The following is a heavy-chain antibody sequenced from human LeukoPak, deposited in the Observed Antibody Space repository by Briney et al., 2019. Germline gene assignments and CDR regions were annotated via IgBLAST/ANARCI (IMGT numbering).Heavy chain of an antibody. CDR3: AKDLHYGSADY. CDR2: INPDGSTT. V-gene: IGHV3-74*01. D-gene: IGHD3-10*01. CDR1: GFTFSSYS. Sequence: GGSLRLSCAASGFTFSSYSMNWVRQATGKGLVWVSFINPDGSTTNYADSVKGRFTISRDNAKNALYLQMNSLRAEDTAVYYCAKDLHYGSADYWGQGTLVTVSS. J-gene: IGHJ4*02.